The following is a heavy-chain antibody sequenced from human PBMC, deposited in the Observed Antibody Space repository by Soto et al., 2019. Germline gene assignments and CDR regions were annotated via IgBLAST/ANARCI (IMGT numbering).Heavy chain of an antibody. CDR1: GYSFINYW. CDR2: IYPGDSDT. V-gene: IGHV5-51*01. D-gene: IGHD3-9*01. CDR3: ATASDWAFDY. J-gene: IGHJ4*02. Sequence: GESLKISCKASGYSFINYWIGWVRQMPGKGLEWMGIIYPGDSDTRYSPSFQGQVTISADESTNTAYLQWSSLKASDTAMYYCATASDWAFDYWGQGTLVTVSS.